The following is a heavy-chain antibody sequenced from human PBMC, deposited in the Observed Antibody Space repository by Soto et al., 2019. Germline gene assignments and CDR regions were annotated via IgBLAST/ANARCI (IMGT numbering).Heavy chain of an antibody. J-gene: IGHJ1*01. V-gene: IGHV3-15*01. CDR2: IKSKTDGGTT. Sequence: GSLRLSCAASGFTFSNAWMSWVRQAPGKGLEWVGRIKSKTDGGTTDYAAPVKGRFTISRDDSKNTLYLQMNSLKTEDTAVYYCTTRACGGDCYEYFQHWGQGTLVTVSS. D-gene: IGHD2-21*02. CDR3: TTRACGGDCYEYFQH. CDR1: GFTFSNAW.